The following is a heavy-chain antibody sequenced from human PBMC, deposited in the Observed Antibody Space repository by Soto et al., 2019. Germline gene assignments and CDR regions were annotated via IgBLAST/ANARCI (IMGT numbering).Heavy chain of an antibody. Sequence: GASVKVSCKASGGTFSSNPISWMRQAPGQGLEWVGGTIPTFGAGSYAQRFQGRVPITADKSTNTAYMELSNLRPEDTAVYYCARRQSNGYNRYFDSWGQGTLVTVSS. CDR1: GGTFSSNP. J-gene: IGHJ4*02. D-gene: IGHD5-12*01. CDR2: TIPTFGAG. CDR3: ARRQSNGYNRYFDS. V-gene: IGHV1-69*06.